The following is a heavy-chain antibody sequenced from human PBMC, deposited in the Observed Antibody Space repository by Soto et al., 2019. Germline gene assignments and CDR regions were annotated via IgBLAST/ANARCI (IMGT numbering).Heavy chain of an antibody. D-gene: IGHD3-10*01. Sequence: PVGSLRLSCAASGFTFSNYAMSWVRQAPGKGLEWVATIGCRGAATYYADSVKGRFTISRDNSKNILYVQMNSLRGEDTAVYYCARDTGADYWGQGTVVTVSS. J-gene: IGHJ4*02. CDR3: ARDTGADY. CDR2: IGCRGAAT. CDR1: GFTFSNYA. V-gene: IGHV3-23*01.